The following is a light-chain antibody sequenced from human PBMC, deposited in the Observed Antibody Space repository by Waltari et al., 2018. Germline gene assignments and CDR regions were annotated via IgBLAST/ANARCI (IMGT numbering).Light chain of an antibody. CDR2: EVS. CDR3: SSYTSSSTPWV. J-gene: IGLJ3*02. Sequence: QSALTQPASVSGSPGQSITISCTGTSSDVGGYNYVSWYQHHPVKAPKLMIYEVSNRHAGVSIRFAGSNSGNTASLTIAGRQAEDEADYYCSSYTSSSTPWVFGGGTKLTVL. V-gene: IGLV2-14*01. CDR1: SSDVGGYNY.